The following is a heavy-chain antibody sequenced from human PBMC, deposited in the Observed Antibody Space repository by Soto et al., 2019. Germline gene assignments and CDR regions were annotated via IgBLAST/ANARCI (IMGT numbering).Heavy chain of an antibody. V-gene: IGHV2-5*01. CDR2: VYWNDDK. CDR3: ARGLATLPVFAFDI. CDR1: GISLSTSGVG. D-gene: IGHD1-1*01. J-gene: IGHJ3*02. Sequence: QITLKGSGPTLVKPTQTLTLTCTLSGISLSTSGVGLGWIGQTPGKALEWLALVYWNDDKHYSPSLKSRLTITKDTSKNQAILTMTNMDPVDTATYFCARGLATLPVFAFDIWGQGTVVTVSS.